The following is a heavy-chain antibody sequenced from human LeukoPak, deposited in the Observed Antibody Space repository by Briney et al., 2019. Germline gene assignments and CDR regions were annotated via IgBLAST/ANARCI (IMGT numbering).Heavy chain of an antibody. D-gene: IGHD6-13*01. V-gene: IGHV4-39*07. CDR1: GGSISSSDYY. CDR2: IYYSGTT. Sequence: PSETLSLTCTVSGGSISSSDYYWDWIRQLPGKGLEWIGGIYYSGTTYFNPSLKSRVTISVDTSKNQFSLQLSSVTAADTAVYYCAREGIAAHFDNWGQGTLVTVSS. CDR3: AREGIAAHFDN. J-gene: IGHJ4*02.